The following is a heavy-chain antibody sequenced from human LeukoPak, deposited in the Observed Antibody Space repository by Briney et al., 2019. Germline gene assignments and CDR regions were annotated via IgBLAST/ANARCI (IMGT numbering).Heavy chain of an antibody. V-gene: IGHV3-49*04. D-gene: IGHD3-10*01. J-gene: IGHJ4*02. CDR2: MRSKSYGGTV. CDR1: GFSFDDSG. Sequence: GGSLRLSCTASGFSFDDSGLSWVRQAPGKGLEWIGFMRSKSYGGTVDYVASVKGRFMTSRDEPKSFPYLQTTIVHLQMNSLKPEDTGVYYCTGDDSGSFYNREADYWGEGTLVTVSS. CDR3: TGDDSGSFYNREADY.